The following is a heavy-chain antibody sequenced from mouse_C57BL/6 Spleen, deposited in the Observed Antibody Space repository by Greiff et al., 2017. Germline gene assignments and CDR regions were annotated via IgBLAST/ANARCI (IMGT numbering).Heavy chain of an antibody. CDR1: GFTFSSYG. CDR3: ARHETIRYFDV. Sequence: EVQLQESGGDLVKPGGSLKLSCAASGFTFSSYGMSWVRQTPDKRLEWVATISSGGSYTYYPDSVKGRFTISRDNAKNTLYLQMSSLKSEDTAMYYCARHETIRYFDVWGTGTTVTVSS. D-gene: IGHD2-12*01. V-gene: IGHV5-6*01. CDR2: ISSGGSYT. J-gene: IGHJ1*03.